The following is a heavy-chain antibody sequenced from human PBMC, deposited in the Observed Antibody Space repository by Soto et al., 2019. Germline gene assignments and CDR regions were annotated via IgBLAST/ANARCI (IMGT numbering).Heavy chain of an antibody. CDR1: GGSISSYY. V-gene: IGHV4-59*08. CDR3: ARLILELRSGPRLFYYYYGMDV. Sequence: SETLSLTCTVSGGSISSYYWSWIRQPPGKGLEWIGYIYYSGSTNYNPSLKSRVTISVDTSKNQFSLKLSSVTAADTAVYYCARLILELRSGPRLFYYYYGMDVWGQGTTVTVSS. CDR2: IYYSGST. D-gene: IGHD1-7*01. J-gene: IGHJ6*02.